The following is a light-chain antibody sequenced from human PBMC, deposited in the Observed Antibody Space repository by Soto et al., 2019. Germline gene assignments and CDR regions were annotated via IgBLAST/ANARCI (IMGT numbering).Light chain of an antibody. CDR1: SGHSDYA. J-gene: IGLJ3*02. V-gene: IGLV4-69*01. CDR2: VNSDGSH. Sequence: QLVLTQSPSASASLGASVKLTCTLSSGHSDYAIAWHQQQPEKGPRYLMRVNSDGSHTKGDGIPDRFSGSSSGAERYLTVSSLQSEDEADYYCQTWDTGIGVFGGGTKLTVL. CDR3: QTWDTGIGV.